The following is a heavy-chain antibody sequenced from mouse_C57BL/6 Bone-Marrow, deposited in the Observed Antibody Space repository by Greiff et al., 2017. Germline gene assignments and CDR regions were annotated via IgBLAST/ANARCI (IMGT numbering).Heavy chain of an antibody. V-gene: IGHV3-8*01. CDR2: ISYSGST. CDR3: ARSKLTGTLGVWMDY. J-gene: IGHJ4*01. CDR1: GYSITSDY. Sequence: DVKLQESGPGLAKPSQTLSLTCSVTGYSITSDYWNWIRKFPGNKLEYMGYISYSGSTYYNPSLKSRISITRDTSKNQYYLTLNSVTTEDTATYYCARSKLTGTLGVWMDYWGQGTSVTVSS. D-gene: IGHD4-1*01.